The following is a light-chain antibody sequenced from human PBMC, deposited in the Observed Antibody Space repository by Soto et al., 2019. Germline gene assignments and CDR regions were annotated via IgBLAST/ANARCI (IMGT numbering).Light chain of an antibody. CDR2: EVS. CDR1: SSDVGGYSY. J-gene: IGLJ1*01. V-gene: IGLV2-14*01. Sequence: QSALTQPASVSGSPGQSITISCTGTSSDVGGYSYVSWYQQHPGKAPKLMIYEVSNRPSGVSNRFSGSKSGNTASLTISGLQAEDEADYYCCLYAVTFYVFGTGTKVTVL. CDR3: CLYAVTFYV.